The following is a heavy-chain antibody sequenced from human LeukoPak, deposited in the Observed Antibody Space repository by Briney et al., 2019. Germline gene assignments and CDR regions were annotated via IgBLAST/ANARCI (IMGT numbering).Heavy chain of an antibody. CDR2: INHSGST. CDR3: ARVLGRQLAPFHRRFDY. V-gene: IGHV4-34*01. D-gene: IGHD6-6*01. J-gene: IGHJ4*02. Sequence: SETLSLTCAVYGGSFSGYYWSWIRQPPGKGLEWIGEINHSGSTNYNPSLKSRVTISVDTSKNQFSLKLSSVTAADTAVYYCARVLGRQLAPFHRRFDYWGQGTLVTVSS. CDR1: GGSFSGYY.